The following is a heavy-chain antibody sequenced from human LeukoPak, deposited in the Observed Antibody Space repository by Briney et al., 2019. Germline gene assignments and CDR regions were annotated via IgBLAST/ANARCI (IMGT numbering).Heavy chain of an antibody. V-gene: IGHV3-23*01. J-gene: IGHJ4*02. D-gene: IGHD3-16*01. Sequence: GGSLRLSCAASGFTFSTTAMAWVRQAPGKGLELVSGFGGTGDIHYADSVRGRFTISRDNSKGILYLQMDSLGAEDTAVYYCAKDVLRWAFDYWGQGTLVTVSS. CDR2: FGGTGDI. CDR3: AKDVLRWAFDY. CDR1: GFTFSTTA.